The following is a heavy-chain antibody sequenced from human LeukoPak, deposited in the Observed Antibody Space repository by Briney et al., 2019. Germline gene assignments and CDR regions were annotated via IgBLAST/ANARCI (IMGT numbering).Heavy chain of an antibody. CDR3: AGLWFGELLYNWFDP. CDR2: IYYSGST. D-gene: IGHD3-10*01. CDR1: GGSISSRPYY. Sequence: SETLSLTCTVSGGSISSRPYYWGWVRQPPGKGLEWIGTIYYSGSTYYNPSLKSRVTISVDTSKNQFSLKLSSVTAADTAVYYCAGLWFGELLYNWFDPWGQGTLVTVSS. V-gene: IGHV4-39*01. J-gene: IGHJ5*02.